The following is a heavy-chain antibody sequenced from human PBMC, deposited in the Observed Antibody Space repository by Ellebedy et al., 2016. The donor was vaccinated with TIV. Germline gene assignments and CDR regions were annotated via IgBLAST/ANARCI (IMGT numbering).Heavy chain of an antibody. J-gene: IGHJ3*02. CDR2: ISPYNGNT. Sequence: AASVKASCKASGYTFISYGINWVRQAPGQGLEWMGWISPYNGNTNYAQKLQGRVTMTTDTSTRTAYWERRSLSSDNTAVYYCAGGRRGGSYYDAFHIWGQGTMVTVSS. D-gene: IGHD1-26*01. V-gene: IGHV1-18*04. CDR1: GYTFISYG. CDR3: AGGRRGGSYYDAFHI.